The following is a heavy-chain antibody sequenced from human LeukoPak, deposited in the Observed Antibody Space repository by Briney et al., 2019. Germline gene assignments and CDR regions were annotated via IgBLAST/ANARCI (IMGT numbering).Heavy chain of an antibody. CDR2: ISAYNGNT. V-gene: IGHV1-18*01. CDR3: ARDRRGYGDQLDY. J-gene: IGHJ4*02. CDR1: GGTFGSYA. D-gene: IGHD4-17*01. Sequence: ASVKVSCKASGGTFGSYAISWVRQAPGQGLEWMGWISAYNGNTNYAQKLQGRVTMTTDTSTSTAYMELRSLRSDDTAVYYCARDRRGYGDQLDYWGQGTLVTVSS.